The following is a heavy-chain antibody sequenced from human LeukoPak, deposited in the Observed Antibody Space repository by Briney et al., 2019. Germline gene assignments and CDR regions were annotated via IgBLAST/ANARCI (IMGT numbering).Heavy chain of an antibody. CDR1: GFIFSYYS. Sequence: RSGGSLRLSCAASGFIFSYYSMNWVRQAPGKGLEWISYISSSSSTIYYADSVKGRFTISRDNAKNPLYLQMNSLRAEDTAVYYCARDGLLWFGELLAKNWFDPWGQGTLVTVSS. D-gene: IGHD3-10*01. V-gene: IGHV3-48*04. CDR2: ISSSSSTI. CDR3: ARDGLLWFGELLAKNWFDP. J-gene: IGHJ5*02.